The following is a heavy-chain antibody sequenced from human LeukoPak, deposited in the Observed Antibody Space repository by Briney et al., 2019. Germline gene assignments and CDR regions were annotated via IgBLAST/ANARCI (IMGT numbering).Heavy chain of an antibody. Sequence: ASVKVSCKASGYTFNTYGISWVRQAPGQGLEWMGWIFTYTGNADYAKKFQGRVNLTANTSASTAYMELRSLRFDDTAVYYCARAALSKDGSGYFYWGQGTLVTVSS. CDR2: IFTYTGNA. D-gene: IGHD3-22*01. V-gene: IGHV1-18*01. CDR3: ARAALSKDGSGYFY. J-gene: IGHJ4*02. CDR1: GYTFNTYG.